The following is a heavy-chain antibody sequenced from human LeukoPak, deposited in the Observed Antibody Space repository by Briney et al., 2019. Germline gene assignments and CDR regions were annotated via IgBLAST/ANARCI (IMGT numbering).Heavy chain of an antibody. D-gene: IGHD3-22*01. J-gene: IGHJ4*02. CDR2: IWYDGSNK. CDR1: GFTFSSYG. CDR3: AKDHSGYSIFDY. Sequence: GGSLRLSCAASGFTFSSYGMHWVRQAPGKGLEWVAVIWYDGSNKYYADSVKGRFTISRDNSKNTLYLQMNSLRAEDTAVYYCAKDHSGYSIFDYWGQGTLVTVSS. V-gene: IGHV3-33*06.